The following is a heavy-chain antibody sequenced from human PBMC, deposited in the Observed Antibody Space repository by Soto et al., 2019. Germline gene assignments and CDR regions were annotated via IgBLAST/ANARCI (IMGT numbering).Heavy chain of an antibody. J-gene: IGHJ4*02. CDR3: ARESFYDSGGFHGFDY. CDR2: IYYSGST. CDR1: GGSISSYY. D-gene: IGHD3-22*01. Sequence: PSETLSLTCTVFGGSISSYYWSWIRQPPGKGLEWIGYIYYSGSTNYNPSLKSRVTISVDTSKNQFSLKLSSVTAADTAVYYCARESFYDSGGFHGFDYWGQGTLVTVS. V-gene: IGHV4-59*01.